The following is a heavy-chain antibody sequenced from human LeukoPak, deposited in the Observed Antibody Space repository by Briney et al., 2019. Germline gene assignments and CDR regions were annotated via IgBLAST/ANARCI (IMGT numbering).Heavy chain of an antibody. CDR2: INPNSGGT. D-gene: IGHD3-3*01. V-gene: IGHV1-2*02. J-gene: IGHJ4*02. CDR1: GYTFTGYY. Sequence: ASVKVSCKASGYTFTGYYMHWVRQAPGQGLEWMGWINPNSGGTNYAQKFQGRVTMTRDTSISTAYMELSRLRSDDTAVYCCARDHDFWSGYDDPTRAEEVNFDYWGQGTLVTVSS. CDR3: ARDHDFWSGYDDPTRAEEVNFDY.